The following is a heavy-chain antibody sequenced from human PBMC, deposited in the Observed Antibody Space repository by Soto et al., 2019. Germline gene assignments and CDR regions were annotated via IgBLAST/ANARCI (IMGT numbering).Heavy chain of an antibody. Sequence: SDTLSLICTASGDSISTFYWGWMRQSPGKELEWFGYVYYTGSTNYNPSLKSRVTISVGRSKNQFSLKLSSVTAADTAVYYCARYYGDYDVGWFDPWGQGTLVTVSS. D-gene: IGHD4-17*01. CDR1: GDSISTFY. CDR3: ARYYGDYDVGWFDP. V-gene: IGHV4-59*08. J-gene: IGHJ5*02. CDR2: VYYTGST.